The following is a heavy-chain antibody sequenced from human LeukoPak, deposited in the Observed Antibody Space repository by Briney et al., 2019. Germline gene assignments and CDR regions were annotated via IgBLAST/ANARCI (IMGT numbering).Heavy chain of an antibody. Sequence: GGSLRLSCAASGFTFSSYAMSWVRQAPGKGLEWVSTFSGSGGSTHYADSVKGRFTISRDNSKNTLYLQMNSLRAEDTAVYYCAKRGLNRFDYWGQGTLVTVSS. V-gene: IGHV3-23*01. CDR3: AKRGLNRFDY. J-gene: IGHJ4*02. CDR2: FSGSGGST. D-gene: IGHD1-14*01. CDR1: GFTFSSYA.